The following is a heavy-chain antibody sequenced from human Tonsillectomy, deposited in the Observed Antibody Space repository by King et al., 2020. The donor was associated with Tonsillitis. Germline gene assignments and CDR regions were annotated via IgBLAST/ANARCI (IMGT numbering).Heavy chain of an antibody. CDR3: ARLPLYGSGSSFNPFDY. CDR2: IYPSDSNT. CDR1: GYNFTNYW. D-gene: IGHD3-10*01. J-gene: IGHJ4*02. V-gene: IGHV5-51*01. Sequence: QLVQSGAEVKKPGASLKISCKGSGYNFTNYWIGWVRQMPGKGLEWMGIIYPSDSNTRYSPSFQGQVTISADKSISTAYLQWSSLKASDTAMYYCARLPLYGSGSSFNPFDYWGQGTLVTVSS.